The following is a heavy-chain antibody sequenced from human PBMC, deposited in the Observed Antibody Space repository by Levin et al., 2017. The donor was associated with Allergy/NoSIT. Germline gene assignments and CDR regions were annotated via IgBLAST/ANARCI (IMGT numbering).Heavy chain of an antibody. CDR2: YFYSGNT. CDR3: ARYTRAVVSSNTTKAYFDY. V-gene: IGHV4-39*01. CDR1: GGSITSRSYY. Sequence: SETLSLTCTVSGGSITSRSYYWGWIRQPPGKGLEWIGSYFYSGNTYYSPSHKSRVTISADTSKNQLTLRLTSVNAEDTAVYYCARYTRAVVSSNTTKAYFDYWGQGTLVIVS. J-gene: IGHJ4*02. D-gene: IGHD3-22*01.